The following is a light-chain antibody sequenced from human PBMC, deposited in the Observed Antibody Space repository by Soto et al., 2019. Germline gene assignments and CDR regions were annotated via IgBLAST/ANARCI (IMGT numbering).Light chain of an antibody. J-gene: IGKJ3*01. CDR1: QSINTN. V-gene: IGKV3-15*01. CDR2: GAS. CDR3: QQYDNLPLT. Sequence: MVLTQSPGTLSLSTLERATPSRRASQSINTNLAWFQLKPGQAPRLLIYGASIRATGVPARFSGSGSGTEFTLTINSLQSEDFAVYFCQQYDNLPLTFGPGTNVDI.